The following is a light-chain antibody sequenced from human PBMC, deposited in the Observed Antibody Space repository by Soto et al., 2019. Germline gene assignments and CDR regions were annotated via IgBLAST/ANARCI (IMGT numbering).Light chain of an antibody. CDR3: SSYGGFNNVL. CDR1: SSDVGRYNY. Sequence: QSALTQPPSASGSPGQSVTISCTGTSSDVGRYNYISWYQQRPGKAPKLIIYEVSKRPSGVPDRLSGFKYGNTASLTVSGLQTEDEADYYCSSYGGFNNVLFGGGTKLTVL. J-gene: IGLJ2*01. CDR2: EVS. V-gene: IGLV2-8*01.